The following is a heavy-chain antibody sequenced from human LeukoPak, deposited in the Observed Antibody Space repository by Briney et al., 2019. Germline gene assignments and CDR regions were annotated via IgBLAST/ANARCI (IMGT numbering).Heavy chain of an antibody. CDR3: TRENSGSLSLEY. V-gene: IGHV3-7*01. CDR1: GYTFSIYW. Sequence: GGSLRLSCAASGYTFSIYWMNWVRQAPGKGLEWVASIKQDGSETYYMESVQGRFTISRDNDMNFLYLQLSSLRVEDTAVYYCTRENSGSLSLEYWGQGTLVTASS. D-gene: IGHD1-26*01. J-gene: IGHJ4*02. CDR2: IKQDGSET.